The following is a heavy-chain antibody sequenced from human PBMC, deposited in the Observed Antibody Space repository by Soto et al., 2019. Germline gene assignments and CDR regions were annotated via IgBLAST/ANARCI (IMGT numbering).Heavy chain of an antibody. J-gene: IGHJ6*02. CDR3: ARLSIAARAGDYYYYYGMDV. CDR2: INHSGST. CDR1: GGSFNGYY. D-gene: IGHD6-6*01. Sequence: SETLSLTCAVYGGSFNGYYWSWIRQPPGKGLEWIGEINHSGSTNYNPSLKSRVTISVDTSKNQFSLKLSSVTAADTAVYYCARLSIAARAGDYYYYYGMDVWGQGTTVTVSS. V-gene: IGHV4-34*01.